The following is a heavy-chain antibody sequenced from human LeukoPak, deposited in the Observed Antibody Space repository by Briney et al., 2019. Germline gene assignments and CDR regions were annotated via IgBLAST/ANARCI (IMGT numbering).Heavy chain of an antibody. CDR3: AKDTVRYCGGDCYFDY. CDR2: IRYDGSNK. D-gene: IGHD2-21*01. V-gene: IGHV3-30*02. Sequence: GGSLRLSCAASGFTFSSYGMHWVRQAPGKGLEWVAFIRYDGSNKYYADSVKGRFTISSDNSKNTLYLQMNSLRAEDTAVYYCAKDTVRYCGGDCYFDYWGQGTLVTVSS. J-gene: IGHJ4*02. CDR1: GFTFSSYG.